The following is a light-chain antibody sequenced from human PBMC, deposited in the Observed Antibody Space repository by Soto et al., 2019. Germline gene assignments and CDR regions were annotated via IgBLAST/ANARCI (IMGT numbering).Light chain of an antibody. CDR2: GAS. V-gene: IGKV3-20*01. CDR1: QSVSSD. Sequence: IVLTQSPATLSVSPGERATLSCSARQSVSSDFAWYQQKPGQAPMLLIYGASSRATGVPDRFSGTGSGTDFTLTISRLEPEDFALYYCQQYGSAPLTFGGGTKVDIK. J-gene: IGKJ4*01. CDR3: QQYGSAPLT.